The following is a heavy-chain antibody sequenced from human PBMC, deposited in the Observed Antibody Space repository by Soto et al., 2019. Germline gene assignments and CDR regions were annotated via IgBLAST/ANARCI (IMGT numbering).Heavy chain of an antibody. CDR2: ISAYNGNT. CDR1: GYTFTGYG. V-gene: IGHV1-18*01. J-gene: IGHJ5*02. Sequence: ASVKVSCKASGYTFTGYGISWVRQAPGQGLEWMGWISAYNGNTNYAQKLQGRVTMTTDTSTSTAYMELRSLRSDDTAVYYCARDYYDFWSGSYNWFDPWGQGTLVTVSS. D-gene: IGHD3-3*01. CDR3: ARDYYDFWSGSYNWFDP.